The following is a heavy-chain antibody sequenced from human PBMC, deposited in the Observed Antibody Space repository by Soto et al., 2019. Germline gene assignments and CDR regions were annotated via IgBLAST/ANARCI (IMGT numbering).Heavy chain of an antibody. J-gene: IGHJ6*02. CDR1: GFTFISSA. CDR2: IVVGIGNT. V-gene: IGHV1-58*01. D-gene: IGHD3-3*01. CDR3: AAVGDYDFWSGYYYTRYYRGMDV. Sequence: SVKVSCKASGFTFISSAVQWVRQARGQRLEWIGWIVVGIGNTNYAQKFQERVTITRDMSTSTAYMELSSLRPEDTVVYYCAAVGDYDFWSGYYYTRYYRGMDVWGQGTTVTVSS.